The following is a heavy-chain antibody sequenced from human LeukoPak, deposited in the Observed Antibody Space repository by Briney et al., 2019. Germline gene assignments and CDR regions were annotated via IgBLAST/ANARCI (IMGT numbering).Heavy chain of an antibody. CDR1: GFSFSSYW. J-gene: IGHJ4*02. CDR2: INSDGGST. CDR3: GRTVVGSGWYASIDY. Sequence: GGSLRLSCAASGFSFSSYWMHWVRQAPGKGLVWVSHINSDGGSTSYADSVKGRFTISRDNAKNTLYLQMNSLRAEDTAVYYCGRTVVGSGWYASIDYWGQGTLVTVSS. V-gene: IGHV3-74*01. D-gene: IGHD6-19*01.